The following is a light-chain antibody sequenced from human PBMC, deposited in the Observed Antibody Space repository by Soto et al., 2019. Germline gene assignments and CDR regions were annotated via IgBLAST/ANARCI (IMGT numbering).Light chain of an antibody. Sequence: EIVLTQSPATLSLSPGERATLSCSASQSVSSYLAWYQQKPGQAPRLLIYDASNRATGIPARFSGSGSGTDFTLTISSLEPEYFAVYYCQQRSNWPLTFGGGTKVEIK. CDR2: DAS. V-gene: IGKV3-11*01. CDR3: QQRSNWPLT. CDR1: QSVSSY. J-gene: IGKJ4*01.